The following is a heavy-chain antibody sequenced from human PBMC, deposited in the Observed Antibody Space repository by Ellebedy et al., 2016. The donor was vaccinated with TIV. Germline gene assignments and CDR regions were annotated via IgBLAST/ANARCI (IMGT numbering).Heavy chain of an antibody. J-gene: IGHJ4*02. V-gene: IGHV4-39*01. D-gene: IGHD3-22*01. Sequence: MPSETLSLTCTVSGGSISSSSYYWGWIRQPPGKGLEWIGSIYYSGSTYYNPSLKSRVTISVDTSKNQFSLKLSSVTAADTAVYYCATWIVVADRVDYWGQGTLVTVSS. CDR3: ATWIVVADRVDY. CDR1: GGSISSSSYY. CDR2: IYYSGST.